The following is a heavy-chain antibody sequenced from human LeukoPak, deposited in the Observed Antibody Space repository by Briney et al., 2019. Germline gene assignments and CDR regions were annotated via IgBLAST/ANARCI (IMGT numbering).Heavy chain of an antibody. CDR3: ARGPPPKYYDILTGYQTDY. J-gene: IGHJ4*02. CDR2: ISSSSSYI. CDR1: GFAFSSYS. V-gene: IGHV3-21*01. D-gene: IGHD3-9*01. Sequence: PGGSLRLSCAASGFAFSSYSMNWVRQAPGKGLEWVSSISSSSSYIYYADSVKGRFTISRDNAKNPLYLQMNSLRAEDTAVYYCARGPPPKYYDILTGYQTDYWGQGTLVTVSS.